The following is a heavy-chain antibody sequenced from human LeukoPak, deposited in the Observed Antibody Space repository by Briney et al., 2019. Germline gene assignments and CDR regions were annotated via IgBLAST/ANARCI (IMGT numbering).Heavy chain of an antibody. D-gene: IGHD4-17*01. CDR3: AREREGSTMTTRRPFDI. V-gene: IGHV4-39*06. CDR1: GDSISSSSYF. CDR2: MYYIGST. J-gene: IGHJ3*02. Sequence: SETLSLICTVSGDSISSSSYFWDWIRQPPGKGLEWIGCMYYIGSTYYSPSLKSRVTIFVDMSMNQFALKLSSATAADTAVYYGAREREGSTMTTRRPFDIWGQGTMVTVSS.